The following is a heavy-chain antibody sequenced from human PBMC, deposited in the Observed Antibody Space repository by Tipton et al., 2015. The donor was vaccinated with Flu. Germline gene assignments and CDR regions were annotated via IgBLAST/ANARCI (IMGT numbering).Heavy chain of an antibody. Sequence: TLSFTCSVSGDPIASDYYWGWIRQPPGKGLEWIGNMHHTGTTYYNPSLRSRVSIIRDRSKNHFSLKLTFVTAADTAVYYCARRDYSNYVSVPKNWFDPWGQGILVTVSS. CDR2: MHHTGTT. CDR1: GDPIASDYY. V-gene: IGHV4-38-2*01. CDR3: ARRDYSNYVSVPKNWFDP. J-gene: IGHJ5*02. D-gene: IGHD4-11*01.